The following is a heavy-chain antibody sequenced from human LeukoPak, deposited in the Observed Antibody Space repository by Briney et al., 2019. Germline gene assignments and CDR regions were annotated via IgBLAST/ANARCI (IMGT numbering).Heavy chain of an antibody. CDR3: ARVAPYYYDPGDY. D-gene: IGHD3-22*01. J-gene: IGHJ4*02. V-gene: IGHV3-21*01. CDR2: ISTSSVYI. CDR1: GLTFSGYS. Sequence: GGSLRLSCAACGLTFSGYSMNWVRQAPGRGLEWVSSISTSSVYIYYADSVKGRFTISRDNARNSLYLQMNSLRAEDTAVYYCARVAPYYYDPGDYWGQGTLVTVSS.